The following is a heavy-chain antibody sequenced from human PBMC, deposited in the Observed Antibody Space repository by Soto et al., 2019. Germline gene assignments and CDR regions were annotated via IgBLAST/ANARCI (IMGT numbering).Heavy chain of an antibody. Sequence: RRLSCAASGFTFSSYAMHWVRQAPGKGLEWVAVISYDGSNKYYADSVKGRFTISRDNSKNTLYLQMNSLRAEDTAVYYCARAPYDSSGYYPPGYWGQGTLVTVSS. CDR2: ISYDGSNK. CDR1: GFTFSSYA. V-gene: IGHV3-30-3*01. J-gene: IGHJ4*02. D-gene: IGHD3-22*01. CDR3: ARAPYDSSGYYPPGY.